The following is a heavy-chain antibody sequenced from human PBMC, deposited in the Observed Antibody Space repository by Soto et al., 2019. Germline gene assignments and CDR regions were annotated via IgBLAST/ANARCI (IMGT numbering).Heavy chain of an antibody. CDR1: GGTSSSYA. Sequence: QVQLVQSGAEGKKPGSSVKVSCKASGGTSSSYAISWVRQAPGQGREWMGVIIPIFGTSNYAQKFQGRVTVTADKSTSTAYMELTSLRYEDTAVYYCAREGWYGTQRYYFDFWGQGTLVTVSS. J-gene: IGHJ4*02. CDR3: AREGWYGTQRYYFDF. V-gene: IGHV1-69*06. CDR2: IIPIFGTS. D-gene: IGHD2-15*01.